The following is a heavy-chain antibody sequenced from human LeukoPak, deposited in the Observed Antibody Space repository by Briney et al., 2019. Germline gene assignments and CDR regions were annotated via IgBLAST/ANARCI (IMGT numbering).Heavy chain of an antibody. CDR1: GFTFSNYG. V-gene: IGHV3-21*01. Sequence: GGSLRLSCAASGFTFSNYGLNWVRQAPGKGLEWVSGINSSSSYIHYAKSVKGRFTVSRDNSKNSVHLQMKSLRPEDTAVYFCASEWGPDYYDGTGYPLDYWGQGTLVTVSS. J-gene: IGHJ4*02. CDR3: ASEWGPDYYDGTGYPLDY. D-gene: IGHD3-22*01. CDR2: INSSSSYI.